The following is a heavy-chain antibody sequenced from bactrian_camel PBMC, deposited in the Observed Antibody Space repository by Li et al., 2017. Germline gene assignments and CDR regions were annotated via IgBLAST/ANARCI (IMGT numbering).Heavy chain of an antibody. J-gene: IGHJ6*01. Sequence: HVQLVESGGGSVQAGGSLRLSCAASGYTYNRNCMAWFRQAPGKEREGVARIYTGSGNTYYADSVKGRFTISQDNAKNTVYLQMNSLKPEDTAMYYCAAVRYGGSWYPLCRARSADFGYWGQGTQVTVS. V-gene: IGHV3S1*01. CDR1: GYTYNRNC. D-gene: IGHD6*01. CDR2: IYTGSGNT. CDR3: AAVRYGGSWYPLCRARSADFGY.